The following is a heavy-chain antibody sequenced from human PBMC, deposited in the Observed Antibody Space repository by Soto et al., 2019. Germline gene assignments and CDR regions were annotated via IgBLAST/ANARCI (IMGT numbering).Heavy chain of an antibody. CDR3: ARSIVVVTALDY. Sequence: QVQLVQSGAEEKKPGASVKVSCKASGYTFTSYAMHWVRQAPGQRLEWMGWINAGNGNTKYSQKFQGRVTITMDTSAITAYMELSSLRAEDTAVYYCARSIVVVTALDYWGQGTLVTVSS. CDR2: INAGNGNT. J-gene: IGHJ4*02. D-gene: IGHD2-21*02. CDR1: GYTFTSYA. V-gene: IGHV1-3*05.